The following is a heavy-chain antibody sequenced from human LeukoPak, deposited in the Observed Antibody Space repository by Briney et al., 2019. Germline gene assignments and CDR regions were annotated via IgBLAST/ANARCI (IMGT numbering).Heavy chain of an antibody. Sequence: GRSLRLSCAASGFTFSDYYMSWIRQAPGKGLEWVSYISSSGSTIYYADSVKGRFTISRDNAKNSLYLQMNSLRAEDTAVYYCASVGRTTGTTSGYYYYMDVWGKGTTVTVSS. CDR3: ASVGRTTGTTSGYYYYMDV. J-gene: IGHJ6*03. D-gene: IGHD1-1*01. V-gene: IGHV3-11*01. CDR1: GFTFSDYY. CDR2: ISSSGSTI.